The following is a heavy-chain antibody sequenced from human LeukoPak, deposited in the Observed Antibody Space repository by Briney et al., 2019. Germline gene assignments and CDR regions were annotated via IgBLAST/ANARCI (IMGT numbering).Heavy chain of an antibody. J-gene: IGHJ4*02. D-gene: IGHD2-21*01. Sequence: SETLSLTCTVSGGSISSYYWSWIRQPPGKGLEWIGYIHYTGNTKYNPSLKSRITISVDTSKNQVSLKLTSVTAADTAVYYCARLHPSNGGYSDYWGQGTLVTVSS. V-gene: IGHV4-59*08. CDR3: ARLHPSNGGYSDY. CDR2: IHYTGNT. CDR1: GGSISSYY.